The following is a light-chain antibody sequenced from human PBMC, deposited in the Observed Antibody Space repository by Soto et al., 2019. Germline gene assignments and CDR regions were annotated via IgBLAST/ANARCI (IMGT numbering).Light chain of an antibody. J-gene: IGLJ3*02. CDR3: CSYAGTYTWV. V-gene: IGLV2-11*01. CDR1: SSDVGNYNY. Sequence: QSALTQPRSVSGSLGQSVTISCTGTSSDVGNYNYVSWYQQHPGKAPKLMIYDVSKRPSGVPDRFSGSKSGNTASLTISGLQVEDEADYYCCSYAGTYTWVFGGGTKVTVL. CDR2: DVS.